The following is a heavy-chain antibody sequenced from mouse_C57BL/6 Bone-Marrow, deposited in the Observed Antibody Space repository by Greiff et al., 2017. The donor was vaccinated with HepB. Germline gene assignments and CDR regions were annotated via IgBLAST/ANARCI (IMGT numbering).Heavy chain of an antibody. J-gene: IGHJ1*03. Sequence: VQLKESGAELVRPGASVKLSCTASGFNIKDDYMHWVKQRPEQGLEWIGWIDPENGDTEYASKFQGKATITADTSSNTAYLQLSSLTSEDTAVYYCARYYYGSSYWGYFDVWGTGTTVTVSS. D-gene: IGHD1-1*01. CDR1: GFNIKDDY. V-gene: IGHV14-4*01. CDR3: ARYYYGSSYWGYFDV. CDR2: IDPENGDT.